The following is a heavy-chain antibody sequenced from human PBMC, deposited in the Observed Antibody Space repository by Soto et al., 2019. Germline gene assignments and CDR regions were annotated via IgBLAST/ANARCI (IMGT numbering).Heavy chain of an antibody. J-gene: IGHJ6*02. V-gene: IGHV3-23*01. CDR1: GFIFSSYA. CDR3: TKHIRELHYYGMDV. Sequence: GGSLRLSCAAPGFIFSSYAMSWVRQAPGRGLEWVSTITGAGDSTYYRDSVKGRFTFSRDNSKNTLYLQMNSLRAEDTAVYYCTKHIRELHYYGMDVWGHGTTVTVSS. CDR2: ITGAGDST. D-gene: IGHD2-21*01.